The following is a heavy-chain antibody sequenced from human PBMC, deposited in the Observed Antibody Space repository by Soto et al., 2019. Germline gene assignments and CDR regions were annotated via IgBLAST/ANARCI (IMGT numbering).Heavy chain of an antibody. Sequence: QVRLVQSGAEAKKTGSSVKVSCEASGTTFSNFAIGWVRQAPGQGPEWMGGIILPFGTPNYAQKFQGRVTIYADESMTTAYMELRGLQSEDTAVYYCVRGPDYEGYFDYWGQGTLVTVSS. CDR3: VRGPDYEGYFDY. V-gene: IGHV1-69*12. CDR1: GTTFSNFA. D-gene: IGHD3-22*01. CDR2: IILPFGTP. J-gene: IGHJ4*02.